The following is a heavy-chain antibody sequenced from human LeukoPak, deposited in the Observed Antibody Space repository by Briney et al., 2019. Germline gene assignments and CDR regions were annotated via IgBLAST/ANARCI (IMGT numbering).Heavy chain of an antibody. CDR1: GGSISSSNW. J-gene: IGHJ4*02. D-gene: IGHD3-3*01. CDR3: ARGGPYYDFWSGYSDY. CDR2: IYHSGST. V-gene: IGHV4-4*02. Sequence: SETLSLTCAVSGGSISSSNWWSWVRQPPGKGLEWIGEIYHSGSTNYNPSLKSRVTISVDKSKNQFSLKLSSVTAADTAVYYCARGGPYYDFWSGYSDYWGQGTLVTVSS.